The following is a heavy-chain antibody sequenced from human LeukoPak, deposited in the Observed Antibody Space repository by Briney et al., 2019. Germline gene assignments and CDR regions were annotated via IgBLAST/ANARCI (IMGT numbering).Heavy chain of an antibody. CDR2: ISRSGITI. CDR1: EFTFSDYE. Sequence: GGSLRLSCAASEFTFSDYEMNWVRQAPGKGLEWVSYISRSGITIYYADSVKGRFTISRDNAKNSVFLQMNSLRAEDTAVYYCAKGAEEGVVITSVYYYYMDVWGKGTTVTISS. J-gene: IGHJ6*03. V-gene: IGHV3-48*03. CDR3: AKGAEEGVVITSVYYYYMDV. D-gene: IGHD3-22*01.